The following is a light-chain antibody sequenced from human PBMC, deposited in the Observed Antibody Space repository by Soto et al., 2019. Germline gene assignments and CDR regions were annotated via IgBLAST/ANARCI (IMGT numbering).Light chain of an antibody. CDR2: EVS. J-gene: IGLJ1*01. Sequence: QSVLTQPPSASGSPGQSVTIPCTGTSSDVGGSNFVSWYQQHAGKAPKLMIYEVSKRPSGVPDHFSGSKSGNTASLTVSGLQDGDEADYYCSSYAGNNSYVFGTGTKLTV. CDR1: SSDVGGSNF. V-gene: IGLV2-8*01. CDR3: SSYAGNNSYV.